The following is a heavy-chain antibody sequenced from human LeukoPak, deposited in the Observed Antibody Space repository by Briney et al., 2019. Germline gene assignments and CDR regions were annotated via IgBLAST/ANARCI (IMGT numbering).Heavy chain of an antibody. Sequence: GESLKISCKGSGYNFTNYWIGWVRQMPGKSLEWMGIVYGSDSDTTYNPSFQGQVTLSVDKSISTAYLQWSSLKASDTAMYYCARLGGADSTGLNYFDPWGQGTLVTVSS. V-gene: IGHV5-51*01. CDR1: GYNFTNYW. J-gene: IGHJ5*02. D-gene: IGHD3-22*01. CDR3: ARLGGADSTGLNYFDP. CDR2: VYGSDSDT.